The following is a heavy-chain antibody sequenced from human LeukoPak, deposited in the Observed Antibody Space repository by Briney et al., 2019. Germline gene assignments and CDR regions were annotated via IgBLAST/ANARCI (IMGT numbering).Heavy chain of an antibody. J-gene: IGHJ6*02. CDR1: GFTFSNAW. Sequence: GGSLRLSCAASGFTFSNAWVSWVRQAPGKGLEWVGRIKSKTDGGTTDYAAPVKGRFTISRDDSKNTLYLQMNSLKTEDTAVYYCTTDGAVAYYYYGMDVWGQGTTVTVSS. V-gene: IGHV3-15*01. D-gene: IGHD6-19*01. CDR3: TTDGAVAYYYYGMDV. CDR2: IKSKTDGGTT.